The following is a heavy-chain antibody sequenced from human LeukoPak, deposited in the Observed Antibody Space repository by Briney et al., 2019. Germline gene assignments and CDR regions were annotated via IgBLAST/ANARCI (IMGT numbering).Heavy chain of an antibody. V-gene: IGHV4-59*01. J-gene: IGHJ5*02. CDR2: IYHSGST. CDR1: GDSISNYY. Sequence: SETLSLTCTVSGDSISNYYWSWIRQPPGKGLEWIGYIYHSGSTKYNPSHKSRVTISIDTSKHQFSLKLSSVTAADTAMYYCARGGDTSSWYAWFDPWGQGTLVTVSS. CDR3: ARGGDTSSWYAWFDP. D-gene: IGHD6-13*01.